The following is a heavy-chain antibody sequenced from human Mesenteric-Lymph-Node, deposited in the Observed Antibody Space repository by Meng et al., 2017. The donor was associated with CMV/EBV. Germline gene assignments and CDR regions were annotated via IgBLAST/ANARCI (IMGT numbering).Heavy chain of an antibody. D-gene: IGHD6-19*01. CDR3: ARDGLAVAEG. CDR1: GFSVSYNY. CDR2: ISSGGTT. J-gene: IGHJ4*02. V-gene: IGHV3-53*01. Sequence: GESLKISCVTSGFSVSYNYMAWVRQARGKGLECVSAISSGGTTKYADSVKGRFTISRDNAKNSLYLQMNSLRAEDTALYYCARDGLAVAEGWGQGTLVTVSS.